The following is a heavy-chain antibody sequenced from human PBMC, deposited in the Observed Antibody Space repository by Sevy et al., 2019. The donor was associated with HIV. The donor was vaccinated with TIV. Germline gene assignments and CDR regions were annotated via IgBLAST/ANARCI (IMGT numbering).Heavy chain of an antibody. J-gene: IGHJ4*02. CDR3: ARGRDYYDSSGEIDY. D-gene: IGHD3-22*01. CDR2: INPNSGGT. V-gene: IGHV1-2*02. Sequence: ASVKVSCKASGYTFTGYYMHWVRQAPGQGLEWMGWINPNSGGTNYAQTFQGRVTMTRDTSISTAYMELSRLRSDDTAVYYCARGRDYYDSSGEIDYWGQGTLVTVSS. CDR1: GYTFTGYY.